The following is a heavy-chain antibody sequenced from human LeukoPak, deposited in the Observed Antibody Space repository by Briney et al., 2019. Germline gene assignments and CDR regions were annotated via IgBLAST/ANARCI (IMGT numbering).Heavy chain of an antibody. D-gene: IGHD6-13*01. CDR1: GGSISSYY. Sequence: ETLSLTCTVSGGSISSYYWSWVRQAPGKGLEWVSGINWNGGSTGYADSVKGRFTISRDNAKNSLYLQMNSLRAEDTAFYYCARDLYSSSWYFVSPGGYWGQGTLVTVSS. CDR3: ARDLYSSSWYFVSPGGY. J-gene: IGHJ4*02. CDR2: INWNGGST. V-gene: IGHV3-20*04.